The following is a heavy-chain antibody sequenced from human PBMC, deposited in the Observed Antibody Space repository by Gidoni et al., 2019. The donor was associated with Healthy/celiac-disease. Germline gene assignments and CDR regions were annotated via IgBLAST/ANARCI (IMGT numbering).Heavy chain of an antibody. CDR3: ARDSWVYDFWSGYYYYGMDV. CDR1: GFTFSDYY. D-gene: IGHD3-3*01. Sequence: PGGSLRLSCAASGFTFSDYYMSWIRQAPGKGLEWVSYISSSGSTIYYADSVKGRFTISRDNAKNSLYLQMNSLRAEDTAVYYCARDSWVYDFWSGYYYYGMDVWGQGTTVTVSS. CDR2: ISSSGSTI. V-gene: IGHV3-11*01. J-gene: IGHJ6*02.